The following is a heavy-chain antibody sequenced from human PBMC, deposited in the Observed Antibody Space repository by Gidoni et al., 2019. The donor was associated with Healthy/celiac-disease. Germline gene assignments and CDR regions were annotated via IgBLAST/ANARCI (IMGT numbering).Heavy chain of an antibody. Sequence: QVQLQQWGAGLLKPSETLSLTCAVYGGSFSGYYCSWIRQPPGKGLEWIGEINHSGSTNYNPSLKSRVTISVDTSKNQFSLKLSSVTAADTAVYYCARRYSYGLFDYWGQGTLVTVSS. CDR3: ARRYSYGLFDY. CDR2: INHSGST. J-gene: IGHJ4*02. CDR1: GGSFSGYY. D-gene: IGHD5-18*01. V-gene: IGHV4-34*01.